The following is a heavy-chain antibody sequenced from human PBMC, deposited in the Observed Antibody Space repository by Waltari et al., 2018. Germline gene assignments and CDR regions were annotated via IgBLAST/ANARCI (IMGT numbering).Heavy chain of an antibody. CDR1: GFTFSCYG. CDR3: ARDRTDIPGWFDP. Sequence: QVQLVESGGGVVQPGWSLRLSCAASGFTFSCYGMHWVRHAPGKGLEWLAVIWYEGSNKYYADSVKGRFTISRDNSKNTLYLQMNSLGAKDTAVYYGARDRTDIPGWFDPWGQGTLVTVSS. D-gene: IGHD1-1*01. J-gene: IGHJ5*02. V-gene: IGHV3-33*01. CDR2: IWYEGSNK.